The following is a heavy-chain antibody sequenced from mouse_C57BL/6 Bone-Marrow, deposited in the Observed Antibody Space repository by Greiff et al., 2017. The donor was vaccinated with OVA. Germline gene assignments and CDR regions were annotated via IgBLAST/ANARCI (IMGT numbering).Heavy chain of an antibody. CDR1: GFSLTSYG. J-gene: IGHJ4*01. D-gene: IGHD2-3*01. CDR3: ANYDGYYPCAMDY. V-gene: IGHV2-5*01. CDR2: IWRGGST. Sequence: VKLMESGPGLVQPSQSLSITCTVSGFSLTSYGVHWVRQSPGKGLEWLGVIWRGGSTDYNAAFMSRLSITKDNSKSQVFFKMNSLQADDTAIYYCANYDGYYPCAMDYWGQGTSVTVSS.